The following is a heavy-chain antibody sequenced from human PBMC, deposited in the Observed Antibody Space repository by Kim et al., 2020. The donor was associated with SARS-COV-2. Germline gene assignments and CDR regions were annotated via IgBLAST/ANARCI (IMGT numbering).Heavy chain of an antibody. J-gene: IGHJ6*02. Sequence: SETLSLTCTVSGGSISSYYWSWIRQPPGKGLEWIGYIYYSGSTNYNPSLKSRVTISVDTSKNQFSLKLSSVTAADTAVYYCARDSPTLTIGYYYYGMDVWGQGTTVTVSS. V-gene: IGHV4-59*13. CDR1: GGSISSYY. CDR3: ARDSPTLTIGYYYYGMDV. D-gene: IGHD3-3*01. CDR2: IYYSGST.